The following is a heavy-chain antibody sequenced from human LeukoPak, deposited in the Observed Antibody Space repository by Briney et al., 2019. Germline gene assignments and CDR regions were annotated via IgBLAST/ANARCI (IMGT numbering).Heavy chain of an antibody. CDR2: INSDGSEG. D-gene: IGHD6-13*01. J-gene: IGHJ4*02. V-gene: IGHV3-7*01. CDR1: GFTFSGFW. Sequence: GGSLRLSCAVSGFTFSGFWMSWSRQAPGKGLEWVASINSDGSEGCYADVVKGRFTISRDNAKNSLYLQVNNLRAEDTAVYYCARGPSSNWSGLDFWGQGTLLTVSS. CDR3: ARGPSSNWSGLDF.